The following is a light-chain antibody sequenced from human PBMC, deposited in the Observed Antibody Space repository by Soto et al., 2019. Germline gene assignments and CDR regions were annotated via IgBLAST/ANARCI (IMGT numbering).Light chain of an antibody. V-gene: IGKV1-39*01. CDR3: QQSYSTPPT. CDR2: AAS. Sequence: DIQMTQSPSSLSASVGDRVTITCRASQSIIRYLNWYQQKPGKAPNLLIYAASSMQSGVPSRFSGSGSGTDFTLTINSLQPEDFATYYCQQSYSTPPTFVQGTKVAIK. J-gene: IGKJ1*01. CDR1: QSIIRY.